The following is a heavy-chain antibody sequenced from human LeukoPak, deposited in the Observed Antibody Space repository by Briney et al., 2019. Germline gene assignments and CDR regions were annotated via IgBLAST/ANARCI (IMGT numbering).Heavy chain of an antibody. CDR2: IKSKTDGGTT. J-gene: IGHJ4*02. D-gene: IGHD3-22*01. CDR3: TTSQTYYYDSSGYSH. V-gene: IGHV3-15*01. Sequence: GGSLRLSCAASGFTFSNAWMSWVRQAPGKGLEWVGRIKSKTDGGTTDYAAPVKGRLTISRDDSKNTLYLQMNSLKAEDTAVYYCTTSQTYYYDSSGYSHWGQGTLVTVSS. CDR1: GFTFSNAW.